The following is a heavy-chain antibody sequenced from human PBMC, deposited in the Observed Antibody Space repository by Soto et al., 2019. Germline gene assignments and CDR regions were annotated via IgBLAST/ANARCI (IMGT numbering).Heavy chain of an antibody. D-gene: IGHD6-19*01. CDR3: ARDPSVVAGAGTFRYYYYYGMDV. CDR1: GFTFSSYW. CDR2: IKQDGSEK. V-gene: IGHV3-7*01. Sequence: EVQLVESGGGLVQPGGSLRLSCAASGFTFSSYWMSWVRQAPGKGLEWVANIKQDGSEKYYVDSVKGRFTISRDNAKNSLXLXMXXLRAEDTAVYYCARDPSVVAGAGTFRYYYYYGMDVWGQGTTVTVSS. J-gene: IGHJ6*02.